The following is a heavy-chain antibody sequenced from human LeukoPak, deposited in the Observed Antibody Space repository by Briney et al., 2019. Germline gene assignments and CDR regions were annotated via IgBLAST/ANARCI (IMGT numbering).Heavy chain of an antibody. CDR2: IIPIFGTA. Sequence: GASVKVSCKASGGTFSSYAISWVRQAPGQGLEWMRGIIPIFGTANYAQKFQGRVTMTRTTSISTAYMELSSLRSEDTAVYYCARCGGYDEPFDYWGQGTLVTVSS. CDR3: ARCGGYDEPFDY. CDR1: GGTFSSYA. D-gene: IGHD5-12*01. V-gene: IGHV1-69*05. J-gene: IGHJ4*02.